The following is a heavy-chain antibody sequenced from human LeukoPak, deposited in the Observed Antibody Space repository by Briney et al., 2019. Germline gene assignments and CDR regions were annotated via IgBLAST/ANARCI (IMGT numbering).Heavy chain of an antibody. Sequence: KPGGSLRLSCAASGFTFSNAWMTWVRQAPEKGLEWVSSISSSSSYVYYAHSVKGRFTISRDNAKNSLYLQMNSLRAEDTAVYYCAREQNSYAGDILTGYSVPWDYYGMDVWGQGTTVTVSS. CDR2: ISSSSSYV. V-gene: IGHV3-21*01. CDR1: GFTFSNAW. D-gene: IGHD3-9*01. J-gene: IGHJ6*02. CDR3: AREQNSYAGDILTGYSVPWDYYGMDV.